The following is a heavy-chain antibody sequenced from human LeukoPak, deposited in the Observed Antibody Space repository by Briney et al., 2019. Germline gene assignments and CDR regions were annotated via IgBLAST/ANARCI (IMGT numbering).Heavy chain of an antibody. CDR1: GYSFTSYW. CDR2: IYPDDSDT. D-gene: IGHD1-26*01. J-gene: IGHJ6*02. CDR3: ARQSVRVVGADYYYYGMDV. V-gene: IGHV5-51*01. Sequence: GESLKISCKGSGYSFTSYWIGWVRQIPGKGLEWMGIIYPDDSDTRYSPSFQGQVTISADKSISTAYLQWSSLKASDTAMYYCARQSVRVVGADYYYYGMDVWGQGTTVTVSS.